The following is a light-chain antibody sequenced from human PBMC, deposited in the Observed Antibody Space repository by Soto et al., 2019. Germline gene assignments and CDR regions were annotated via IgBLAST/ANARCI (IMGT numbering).Light chain of an antibody. CDR3: QQRSNWSIT. Sequence: EIVLTQSPATLSLSPGERATLSCRASQSVSSYLAWYQQKPGQAPRLLIYDASNRATGIPARFSGSGSGTDFPLTISSLEPEDFAVYYCQQRSNWSITFGQGTRLEMK. CDR2: DAS. CDR1: QSVSSY. V-gene: IGKV3-11*01. J-gene: IGKJ5*01.